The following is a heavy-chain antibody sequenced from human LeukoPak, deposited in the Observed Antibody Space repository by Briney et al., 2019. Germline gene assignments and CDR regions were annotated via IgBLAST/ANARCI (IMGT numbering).Heavy chain of an antibody. CDR1: GGSISSGSYY. CDR2: IYTSGST. CDR3: ARTAWDYYGSGSSLFDY. D-gene: IGHD3-10*01. Sequence: SETLSLTCTVSGGSISSGSYYWSWIRQPAGKGLEWIGRIYTSGSTNYNPSLKSRVTISVDTSKNQFSLKLSSVTAADTAVYYCARTAWDYYGSGSSLFDYWGQGTLVTVSS. V-gene: IGHV4-61*02. J-gene: IGHJ4*02.